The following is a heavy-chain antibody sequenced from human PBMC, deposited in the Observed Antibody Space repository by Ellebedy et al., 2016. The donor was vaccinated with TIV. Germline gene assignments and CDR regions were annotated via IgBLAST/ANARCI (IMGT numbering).Heavy chain of an antibody. Sequence: SVKVSCXASGGTFSSYAISWVRQAPGQGLEWMGGIIPIFGTANYAQKFQGRVTMTRDTSTSTVYMELSSLRSEDTAVYYCARDAGSSGDAFDIWGQGTMVTVSS. V-gene: IGHV1-69*05. J-gene: IGHJ3*02. CDR2: IIPIFGTA. D-gene: IGHD3-22*01. CDR3: ARDAGSSGDAFDI. CDR1: GGTFSSYA.